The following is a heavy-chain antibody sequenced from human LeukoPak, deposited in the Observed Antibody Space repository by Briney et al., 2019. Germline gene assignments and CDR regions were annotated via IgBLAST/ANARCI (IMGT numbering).Heavy chain of an antibody. CDR2: IYYSGST. Sequence: PSETLSLTCTVSGGSISSYYWSWIRQPPGKGLEWIGYIYYSGSTNYNPSLKSRVTISVDTSKNQFSLKLSSVPATDTAVYYCARRRDGSTYWYFDLWGRGTLVTVSS. CDR1: GGSISSYY. D-gene: IGHD1-7*01. J-gene: IGHJ2*01. CDR3: ARRRDGSTYWYFDL. V-gene: IGHV4-59*08.